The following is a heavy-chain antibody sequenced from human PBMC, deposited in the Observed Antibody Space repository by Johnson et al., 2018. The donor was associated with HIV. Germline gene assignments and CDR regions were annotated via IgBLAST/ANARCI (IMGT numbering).Heavy chain of an antibody. CDR1: GFTFSSYT. D-gene: IGHD5-12*01. V-gene: IGHV3-48*01. J-gene: IGHJ3*02. CDR3: AKCRGLGARGAFDI. Sequence: VQLLESGGGVVHPGRSLRLSCAASGFTFSSYTMHWVRQAPGKGMEWVSHISSSGTTPYYAYAVKGRFTISRDTSKNTLYLQMSSLRAEDTAVYYCAKCRGLGARGAFDIWGQGTMVTVSS. CDR2: ISSSGTTP.